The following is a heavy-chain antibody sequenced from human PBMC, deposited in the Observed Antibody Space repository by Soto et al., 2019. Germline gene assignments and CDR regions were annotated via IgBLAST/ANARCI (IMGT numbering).Heavy chain of an antibody. CDR2: IYYSGST. Sequence: QLQLQESGPGLVKPSETLSLTCTVSGGSISSSSYYWGWIRQPPGKGLEWIGSIYYSGSTYYNPSLESRVTISVDTSKNQFSLKLSSVTAADTAVYYCASTAEIGYLGYDMYDFDYWGQGTLVTVSS. J-gene: IGHJ4*02. CDR1: GGSISSSSYY. CDR3: ASTAEIGYLGYDMYDFDY. V-gene: IGHV4-39*01. D-gene: IGHD5-12*01.